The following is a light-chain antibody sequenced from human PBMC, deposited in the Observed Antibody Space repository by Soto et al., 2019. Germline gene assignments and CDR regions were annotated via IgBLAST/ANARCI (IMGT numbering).Light chain of an antibody. J-gene: IGKJ5*01. CDR2: GAS. CDR3: QRYGSSPLIT. V-gene: IGKV3-20*01. Sequence: EIVLTQSPGTLSLSPGERATLSCRAIQSVSSSYLAWYQQKPGQAPRLLIYGASTRATGIPDRFSGSGSGTDFALTISRLEPGDFAVYYCQRYGSSPLITFGQGTRLEIK. CDR1: QSVSSSY.